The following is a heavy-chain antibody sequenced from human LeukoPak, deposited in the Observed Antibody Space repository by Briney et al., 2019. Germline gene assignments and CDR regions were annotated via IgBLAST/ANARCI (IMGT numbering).Heavy chain of an antibody. D-gene: IGHD2-2*01. Sequence: SETLSLTCTVSGGSISSYYWSWIRQPAGKGLEWIGRIYTSGSTNYNPSLKSRVTMSVDTSKNQFSLKLSSVTAADTAVYYCARVGLVRGAMDYYMDVWGKGTTVTVSS. J-gene: IGHJ6*03. CDR3: ARVGLVRGAMDYYMDV. V-gene: IGHV4-4*07. CDR2: IYTSGST. CDR1: GGSISSYY.